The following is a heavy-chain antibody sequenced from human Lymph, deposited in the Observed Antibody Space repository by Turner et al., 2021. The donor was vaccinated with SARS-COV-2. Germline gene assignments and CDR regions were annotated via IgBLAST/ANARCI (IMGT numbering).Heavy chain of an antibody. D-gene: IGHD6-13*01. Sequence: VQLQQWGAGQLKPSETLSLTCAVYGGSFSGYYWSWIRQPPGKGLEWIGKINHSGSANYNPSLKSGVTISVDTSKNQFALKLSSVTAADTAVYYCAIGTYSSSWYGVRNWFDPWGQGTLVTVSS. CDR2: INHSGSA. J-gene: IGHJ5*02. CDR1: GGSFSGYY. V-gene: IGHV4-34*01. CDR3: AIGTYSSSWYGVRNWFDP.